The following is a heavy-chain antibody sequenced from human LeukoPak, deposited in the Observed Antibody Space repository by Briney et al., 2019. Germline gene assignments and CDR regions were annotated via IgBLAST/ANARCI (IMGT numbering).Heavy chain of an antibody. Sequence: GGSLRLSCAASGFTFSYYYMSWIRQATGKGLEWVSYISSSGSTIYYADSVKGRFTISRDNAKNSLYLQMNSLRAEDTAVYYCARVVQEDWFDPWGQGTLVTVSS. CDR1: GFTFSYYY. J-gene: IGHJ5*02. CDR3: ARVVQEDWFDP. CDR2: ISSSGSTI. V-gene: IGHV3-11*01.